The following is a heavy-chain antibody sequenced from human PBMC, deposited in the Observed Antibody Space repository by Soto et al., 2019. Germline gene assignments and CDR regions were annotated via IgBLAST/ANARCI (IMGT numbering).Heavy chain of an antibody. V-gene: IGHV1-46*01. J-gene: IGHJ4*02. CDR1: GYTFTSYY. CDR2: INPSGGST. CDR3: ARLLYYDSSGYPVDY. D-gene: IGHD3-22*01. Sequence: ASVKVSCKTSGYTFTSYYMHWVRQAPGQGLEWMGIINPSGGSTNYAQKFQGRVTITADKSTSTAYMELSSLRSEDTAVYYCARLLYYDSSGYPVDYWGQGTLVTVSS.